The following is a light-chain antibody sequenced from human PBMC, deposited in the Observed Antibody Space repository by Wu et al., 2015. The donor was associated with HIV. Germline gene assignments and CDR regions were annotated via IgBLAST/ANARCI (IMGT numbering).Light chain of an antibody. CDR1: QSVSSSY. Sequence: EIVLTQSPGTLSLSPGERATLSCRASQSVSSSYLAWYQQKPGQAPRPPHLWCIQQGHWHSQTGSVAVGLGQTSLSPSADWSLKYFAVYYCQQYGSSPRTFGQGTKVEIK. J-gene: IGKJ1*01. CDR2: CI. CDR3: QQYGSSPRT. V-gene: IGKV3-20*01.